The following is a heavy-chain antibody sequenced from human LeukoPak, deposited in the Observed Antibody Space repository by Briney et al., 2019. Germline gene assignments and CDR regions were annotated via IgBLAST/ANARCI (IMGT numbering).Heavy chain of an antibody. J-gene: IGHJ4*02. CDR3: ARDSSHYLGSSDY. D-gene: IGHD6-6*01. CDR2: ISESGDVT. CDR1: GFTFSNYP. Sequence: GGSLRVSCEASGFTFSNYPMSWVRQALGRGLEWVSVISESGDVTHYADAMKGRFTISRDNAKNTLNLQMNSLRAEDTAIYYCARDSSHYLGSSDYWGQGTLVTVSS. V-gene: IGHV3-23*01.